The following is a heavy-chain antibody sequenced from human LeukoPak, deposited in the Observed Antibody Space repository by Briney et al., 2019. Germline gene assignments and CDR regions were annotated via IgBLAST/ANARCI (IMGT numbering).Heavy chain of an antibody. CDR3: ARGSDIVVVPAAICFDY. J-gene: IGHJ4*02. CDR2: INPNNGGT. CDR1: GYTFTDYY. Sequence: ASVKVSCKASGYTFTDYYMHWVRQAPGQGLEWMGWINPNNGGTNYAQKFQGRVTMTRDTSISTAYMELSRLRSDDTAVYYCARGSDIVVVPAAICFDYWGQGTLVTVSS. D-gene: IGHD2-2*02. V-gene: IGHV1-2*02.